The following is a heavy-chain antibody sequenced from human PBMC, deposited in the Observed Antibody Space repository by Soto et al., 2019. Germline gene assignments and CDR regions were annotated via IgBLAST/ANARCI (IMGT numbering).Heavy chain of an antibody. V-gene: IGHV4-31*02. J-gene: IGHJ5*01. CDR2: IHHSGST. D-gene: IGHD6-19*01. CDR3: ARGNIAVAGTNWFDS. Sequence: WTWIRHHPGKGLEWIGYIHHSGSTYYNPSLKSRLSISVDTSKNQFSLRMRSVTAADTGVYFCARGNIAVAGTNWFDSWGQGTRVTVSS.